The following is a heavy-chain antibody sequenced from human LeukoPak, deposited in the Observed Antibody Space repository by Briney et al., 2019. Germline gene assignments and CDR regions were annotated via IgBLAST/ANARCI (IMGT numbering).Heavy chain of an antibody. V-gene: IGHV3-23*01. D-gene: IGHD2-2*01. Sequence: GGSLRLSCAASGFTFSSYAMSWVRQAPGKGLEWVSAISGSGGSTYYADSVKGRFTISRDNSKNTLYLQMNSLRAEDTAVYYCAKGHSSTSVNDYYYYMDVWGKGTTVTVSS. J-gene: IGHJ6*03. CDR1: GFTFSSYA. CDR2: ISGSGGST. CDR3: AKGHSSTSVNDYYYYMDV.